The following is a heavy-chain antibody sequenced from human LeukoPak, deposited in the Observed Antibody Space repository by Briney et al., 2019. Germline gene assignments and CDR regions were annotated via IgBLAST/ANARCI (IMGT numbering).Heavy chain of an antibody. J-gene: IGHJ4*02. CDR2: IRYDGSNK. CDR3: ARWDSSGYYSLDY. Sequence: GGSLRLSCAASGFTFSSYGMHWVRQAPGKGLEWVAFIRYDGSNKYYADSVKGRFTISRDNPNNTLHLQMNSLRAEDTAVYYCARWDSSGYYSLDYWGQGTLVTVSS. V-gene: IGHV3-30*02. CDR1: GFTFSSYG. D-gene: IGHD3-22*01.